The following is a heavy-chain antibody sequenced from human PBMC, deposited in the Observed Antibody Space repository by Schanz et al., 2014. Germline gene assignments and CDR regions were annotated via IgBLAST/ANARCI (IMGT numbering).Heavy chain of an antibody. D-gene: IGHD1-26*01. V-gene: IGHV4-31*03. CDR3: ARVPEPGWFDP. Sequence: QVQLQESGPGLVKPSQTLSLTCTVSSGSIFTGGYYWGWIRQHPGKGLEWIGYVYYRGNTYYNPSLKSRVSISLDPSKTQFFLTLNSLTAADTAVYYCARVPEPGWFDPWGQGTLXTVSS. CDR2: VYYRGNT. J-gene: IGHJ5*02. CDR1: SGSIFTGGYY.